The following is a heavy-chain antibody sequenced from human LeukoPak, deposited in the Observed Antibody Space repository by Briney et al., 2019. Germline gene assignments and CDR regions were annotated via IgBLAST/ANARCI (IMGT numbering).Heavy chain of an antibody. CDR2: ISDSGSTK. CDR1: GFTFSSYE. D-gene: IGHD3-22*01. J-gene: IGHJ4*02. V-gene: IGHV3-48*03. Sequence: PGGSLRLSCAASGFTFSSYEMNWVRQAPGKGLEWVSYISDSGSTKYYADSVKGRFTIFRDNAKNSVYLQMKSLRAEDTAVYYCVREGYYDSSGYLGVFDYWGQGTLVTVSS. CDR3: VREGYYDSSGYLGVFDY.